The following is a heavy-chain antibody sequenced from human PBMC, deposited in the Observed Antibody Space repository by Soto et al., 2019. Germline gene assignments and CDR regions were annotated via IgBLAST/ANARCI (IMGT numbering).Heavy chain of an antibody. Sequence: SLTCAISGDSVSSNSATWNWIRQSPSRGLEWLGRTYYRSKWYNDYAVSVKSRITINPDTSKNQFSLQLNSVTPEDTAVYYCARSIAVAGTSCFDPWGQGTLVTVSS. V-gene: IGHV6-1*01. D-gene: IGHD6-19*01. CDR2: TYYRSKWYN. CDR1: GDSVSSNSAT. J-gene: IGHJ5*02. CDR3: ARSIAVAGTSCFDP.